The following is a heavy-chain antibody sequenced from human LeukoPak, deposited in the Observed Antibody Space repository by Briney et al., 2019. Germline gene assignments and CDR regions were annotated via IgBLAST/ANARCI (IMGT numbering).Heavy chain of an antibody. CDR1: GYTFTSYG. D-gene: IGHD3-22*01. Sequence: ASVKVSCKASGYTFTSYGISWVRQAPGQGLEWMGWISAYNGNTNYAQKLQGRVTMTTDTSTSTAYMELRSLRSDDTAVYYCARDRAGCYDSSGHVDYWGQGTLVTVSS. CDR2: ISAYNGNT. V-gene: IGHV1-18*01. J-gene: IGHJ4*02. CDR3: ARDRAGCYDSSGHVDY.